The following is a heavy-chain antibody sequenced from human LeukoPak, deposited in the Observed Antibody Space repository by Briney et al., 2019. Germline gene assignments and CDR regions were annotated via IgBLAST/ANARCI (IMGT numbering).Heavy chain of an antibody. V-gene: IGHV3-21*01. J-gene: IGHJ4*02. CDR1: GFTFSSYS. CDR3: ARVLAAAGSPY. D-gene: IGHD6-13*01. CDR2: ISSSSSYI. Sequence: GGSLRLSCAASGFTFSSYSMNCVRQAPGKGLEWVSSISSSSSYIYYADSVKGRFTISRDNAKNSLYLRMNSLRAEDTAVYYCARVLAAAGSPYWGQGTLVTVSS.